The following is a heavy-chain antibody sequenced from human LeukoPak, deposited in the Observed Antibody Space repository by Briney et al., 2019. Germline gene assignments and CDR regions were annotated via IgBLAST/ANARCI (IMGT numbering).Heavy chain of an antibody. V-gene: IGHV4-34*01. Sequence: PSETLSLTCAVYGGSFSGYYWSWIRQPPGKGLEWIGEINHSGSTNYNPSLKSRVTISVDTSKNQFSLKLSSVTAADTAVYYCARAPRRYCSGGSCYLGYLDYWGQGTLVTVSS. CDR2: INHSGST. D-gene: IGHD2-15*01. CDR3: ARAPRRYCSGGSCYLGYLDY. J-gene: IGHJ4*02. CDR1: GGSFSGYY.